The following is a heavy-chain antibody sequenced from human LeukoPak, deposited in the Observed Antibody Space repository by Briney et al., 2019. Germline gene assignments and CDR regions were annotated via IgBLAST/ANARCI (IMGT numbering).Heavy chain of an antibody. CDR2: TSSSGSTI. CDR3: ARSITYYDILTGYPHGPGFDY. J-gene: IGHJ4*02. V-gene: IGHV3-48*03. D-gene: IGHD3-9*01. CDR1: GFTFSSYE. Sequence: GGSLRLSCAASGFTFSSYEMNWVRQAPGKGLEWVSYTSSSGSTIYYADSVKGRFTISRDNAKNSLYLQMNSLRAEDTAVYYCARSITYYDILTGYPHGPGFDYWGQGTLVTVSS.